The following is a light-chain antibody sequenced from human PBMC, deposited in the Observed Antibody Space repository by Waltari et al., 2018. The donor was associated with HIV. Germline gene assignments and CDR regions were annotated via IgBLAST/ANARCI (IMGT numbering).Light chain of an antibody. CDR1: SSDVGNYNL. CDR3: FSYVGSSLWV. V-gene: IGLV2-23*02. CDR2: EVT. J-gene: IGLJ3*02. Sequence: QSVLTQPASVSGSPGQSITISCTGTSSDVGNYNLVSWYQQHPGKAPQLIIYEVTERPSGVSNRFSGCKSANTASLTISGVQAEDEADYYCFSYVGSSLWVFGGGTKLTVL.